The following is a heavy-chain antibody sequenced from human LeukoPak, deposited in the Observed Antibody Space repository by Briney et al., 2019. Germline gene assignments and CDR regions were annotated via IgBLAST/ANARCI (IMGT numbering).Heavy chain of an antibody. Sequence: PSETLSLTCTVSGGSISSSSYYWGWIRQPPGKGLEWIGSIYYSGSTYYNPSLKSRVTISVDTSKNQFSLKLSSVTAADTAVYYCARDSAVAGTVGFDYWGQGTLVTVSS. CDR2: IYYSGST. D-gene: IGHD6-19*01. V-gene: IGHV4-39*07. J-gene: IGHJ4*02. CDR3: ARDSAVAGTVGFDY. CDR1: GGSISSSSYY.